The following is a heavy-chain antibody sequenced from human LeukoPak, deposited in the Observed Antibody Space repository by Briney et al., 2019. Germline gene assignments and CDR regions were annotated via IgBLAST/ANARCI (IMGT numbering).Heavy chain of an antibody. CDR2: IKQDGSEK. D-gene: IGHD3-10*01. CDR3: XRGXGYGSGRDY. CDR1: GFTFSSYW. V-gene: IGHV3-7*01. J-gene: IGHJ4*02. Sequence: CAASGFTFSSYWMSWVRQAPGKGLEWVANIKQDGSEKYYVDSVKGRFTISRDNAKNSLYLQMNRLRAEDTAVYYCXRGXGYGSGRDYWGQGTLVTVSS.